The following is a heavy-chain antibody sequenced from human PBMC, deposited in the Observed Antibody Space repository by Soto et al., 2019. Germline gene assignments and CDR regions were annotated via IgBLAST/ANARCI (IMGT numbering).Heavy chain of an antibody. CDR1: GFTFRSYT. CDR3: VRDHTVLTVFGGKTYYAMDV. D-gene: IGHD2-8*01. J-gene: IGHJ6*02. CDR2: ITGSGNYI. Sequence: PGGSLRLSCVAPGFTFRSYTMHWVRQAPGKGLEWVSSITGSGNYIYYTDSVKGRFTISRDNARNSLFLQMNSLRAEDTAVYHCVRDHTVLTVFGGKTYYAMDVWGQGTTVTVSS. V-gene: IGHV3-21*01.